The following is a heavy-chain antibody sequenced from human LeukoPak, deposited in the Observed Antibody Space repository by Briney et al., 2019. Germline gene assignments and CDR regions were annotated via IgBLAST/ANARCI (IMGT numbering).Heavy chain of an antibody. CDR2: IWYDGNNK. D-gene: IGHD5-18*01. CDR3: AKDWGYTTMVSYYFDY. J-gene: IGHJ4*02. Sequence: SGGSLRLSCAASGFTFSGYGMHWVRQAPDKGLEWVAVIWYDGNNKYYADSVKGRFTISRDNSKNTLYLQMNSLRAEDPAVYYCAKDWGYTTMVSYYFDYWGQGALVTVSS. V-gene: IGHV3-33*06. CDR1: GFTFSGYG.